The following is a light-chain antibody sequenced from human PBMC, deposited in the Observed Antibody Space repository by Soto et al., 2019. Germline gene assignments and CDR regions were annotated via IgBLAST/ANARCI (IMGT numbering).Light chain of an antibody. CDR1: SGHSNYA. V-gene: IGLV4-69*01. CDR3: QTWVTGIHI. J-gene: IGLJ2*01. CDR2: LNSDGSH. Sequence: QAVLTQSPSASASLGASVKLTCTLSSGHSNYAIAWHRQQPEKGPRFLMKLNSDGSHSKGDGIPDRFSGSSSGAERYLTISTLQSEDEADYYCQTWVTGIHIFGGGTKVTVL.